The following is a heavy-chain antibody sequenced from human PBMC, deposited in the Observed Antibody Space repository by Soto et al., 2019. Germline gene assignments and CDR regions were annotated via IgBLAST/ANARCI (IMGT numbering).Heavy chain of an antibody. V-gene: IGHV3-23*01. Sequence: GGSLSLPCAAFGFTFSSHAMSWLLQAQGKGLEWVSAISGSGGSTYYADSVKGRFTISRDNSKNTLYLQMNSLRAEDTAVYYCAKDSRPVDPLNAFDIWGQGTMVTVS. J-gene: IGHJ3*02. D-gene: IGHD2-8*01. CDR3: AKDSRPVDPLNAFDI. CDR1: GFTFSSHA. CDR2: ISGSGGST.